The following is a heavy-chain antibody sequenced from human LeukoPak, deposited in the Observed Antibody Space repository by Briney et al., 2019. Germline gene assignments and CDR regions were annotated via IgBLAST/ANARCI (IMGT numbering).Heavy chain of an antibody. CDR1: GGSFSGYY. D-gene: IGHD6-19*01. CDR3: ASGRAVAGIFDY. Sequence: PSETLSLTCAVYGGSFSGYYWSWIRQPPGKGLEWIGEINHSGSTNYNPSLKSRVTISVDTSKNQFSLKLSSVTAADTAVYYCASGRAVAGIFDYWGQGTLVTVSS. J-gene: IGHJ4*02. CDR2: INHSGST. V-gene: IGHV4-34*01.